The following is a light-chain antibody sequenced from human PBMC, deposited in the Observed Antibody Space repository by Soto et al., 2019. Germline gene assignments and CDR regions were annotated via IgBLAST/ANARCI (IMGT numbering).Light chain of an antibody. V-gene: IGKV3-11*01. J-gene: IGKJ2*01. CDR1: QSVNSY. CDR2: DAS. CDR3: QQRSNWPLMYT. Sequence: EIVLTQSPATLSLSPGERATLSCRAGQSVNSYLAWYQQKPGQAPSLLIYDASNRATGVPARFSGSGSGTDFTLTITSLEPEDFVFYYCQQRSNWPLMYTFGQGTKLEIK.